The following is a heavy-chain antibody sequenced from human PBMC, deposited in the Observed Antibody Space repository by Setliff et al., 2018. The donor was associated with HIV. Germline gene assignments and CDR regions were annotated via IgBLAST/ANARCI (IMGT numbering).Heavy chain of an antibody. V-gene: IGHV1-69*10. CDR1: GGTLGSYA. Sequence: VASVKVSCKVSGGTLGSYAINWVRQAPGQGLEWIGGIIPEFGVASHTPKMEGRLTVDADKSRTTIYMVLSSLRFDDTAVYYCGRSGGWWGHSNPHPFYYYMDVWGKGKSVTVSS. D-gene: IGHD2-15*01. CDR2: IIPEFGVA. J-gene: IGHJ6*03. CDR3: GRSGGWWGHSNPHPFYYYMDV.